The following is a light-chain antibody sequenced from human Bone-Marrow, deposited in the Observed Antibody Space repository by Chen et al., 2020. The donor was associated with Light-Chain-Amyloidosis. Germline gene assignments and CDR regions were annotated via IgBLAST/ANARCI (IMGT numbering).Light chain of an antibody. J-gene: IGLJ3*02. CDR3: QVWDRSSDRPV. CDR1: NIGSKS. CDR2: DDS. Sequence: SYVMTTPSSVSVAPVQTATIACGGNNIGSKSVHWYQQTPGQAPLLVVYDDSDRPSGIPDLLSGSNAGNTATLTSSRVEDGDEADYYCQVWDRSSDRPVFGGGTKLTVL. V-gene: IGLV3-21*02.